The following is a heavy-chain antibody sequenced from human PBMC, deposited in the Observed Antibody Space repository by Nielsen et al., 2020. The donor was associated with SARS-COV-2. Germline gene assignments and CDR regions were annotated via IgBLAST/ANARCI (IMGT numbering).Heavy chain of an antibody. Sequence: GGSLRLSCAASGFTFSSYAMSWVRQAPGKGLEWVSSISSSSSYIYYADSVKGRFTISRDNAKNSLYLQMNSLRAEDTAVYYCTTESGSYSDFDYWGQGTLVTVSS. V-gene: IGHV3-21*01. CDR3: TTESGSYSDFDY. CDR1: GFTFSSYA. J-gene: IGHJ4*02. CDR2: ISSSSSYI. D-gene: IGHD1-26*01.